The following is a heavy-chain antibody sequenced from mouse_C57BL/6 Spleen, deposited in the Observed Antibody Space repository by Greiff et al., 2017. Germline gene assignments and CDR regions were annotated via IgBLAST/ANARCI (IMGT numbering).Heavy chain of an antibody. CDR1: GYTFTSYW. V-gene: IGHV1-55*01. D-gene: IGHD1-1*01. CDR2: IYPGSGST. J-gene: IGHJ1*03. CDR3: ARPPDYYGSSYWYFDV. Sequence: VKLMESGAELVKPGASVKMSCKASGYTFTSYWITWVKQRPGQGLEWIGDIYPGSGSTNYNEKFKSKATLTVDTSSSTAYMQLSSLTSEDSAVYYCARPPDYYGSSYWYFDVWGTGTTVTVSS.